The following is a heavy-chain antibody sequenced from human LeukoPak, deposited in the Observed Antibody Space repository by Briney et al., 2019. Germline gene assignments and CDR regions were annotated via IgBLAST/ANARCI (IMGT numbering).Heavy chain of an antibody. D-gene: IGHD6-6*01. Sequence: SETLSLTCAVYGGSFSGYYWSWIRQPPGKGLEWIGYIYYSGSTNYNPSLKSRVTISIDTSKNQFSLKLSSVTAADTAVYYCARASSGRNYYYYDMDVWGQGTTVTVSS. CDR1: GGSFSGYY. CDR3: ARASSGRNYYYYDMDV. V-gene: IGHV4-59*01. CDR2: IYYSGST. J-gene: IGHJ6*02.